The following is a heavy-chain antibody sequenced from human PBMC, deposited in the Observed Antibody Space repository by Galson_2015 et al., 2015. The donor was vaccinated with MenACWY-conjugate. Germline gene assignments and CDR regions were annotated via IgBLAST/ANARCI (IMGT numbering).Heavy chain of an antibody. J-gene: IGHJ4*02. CDR3: ARESSYCAGGTCGYF. Sequence: TLSLTCTASGAPIPSSDYFGSWIRQSPGKGLEWIGTVFYNGTTYYNPSLKSRVTISVDTSKHQISLNLHSATSADTAVYYCARESSYCAGGTCGYFWGQGALVTVPS. V-gene: IGHV4-39*07. D-gene: IGHD2-15*01. CDR1: GAPIPSSDYF. CDR2: VFYNGTT.